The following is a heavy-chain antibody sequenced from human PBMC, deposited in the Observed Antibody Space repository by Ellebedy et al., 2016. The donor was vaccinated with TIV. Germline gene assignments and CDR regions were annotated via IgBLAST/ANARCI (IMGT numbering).Heavy chain of an antibody. V-gene: IGHV3-33*01. Sequence: PGGSLRLSCEASGFRFDSYGMHWVRQAPGKGLEWVAVIWYDGSNKYYADSVKGRFTISRDNSKNTLYLQMNSLRAEDTAVYYCARGHLLYYDSSGFDYWGQGTLVTVSS. CDR2: IWYDGSNK. CDR1: GFRFDSYG. D-gene: IGHD3-22*01. J-gene: IGHJ4*02. CDR3: ARGHLLYYDSSGFDY.